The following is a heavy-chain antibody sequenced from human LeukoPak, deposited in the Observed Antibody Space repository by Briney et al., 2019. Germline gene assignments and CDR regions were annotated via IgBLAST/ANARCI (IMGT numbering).Heavy chain of an antibody. CDR1: GGSFSGYH. Sequence: SETLSLTCAVYGGSFSGYHWSWIRQPPGKGLEWIGEINHRGSTNYNPSLKSRVTMSVDTSKNQFSPKLSSVTAADTAVYYCARGRGAARFVTIEFDYWGQGALVTVSS. V-gene: IGHV4-34*01. J-gene: IGHJ4*02. D-gene: IGHD6-6*01. CDR2: INHRGST. CDR3: ARGRGAARFVTIEFDY.